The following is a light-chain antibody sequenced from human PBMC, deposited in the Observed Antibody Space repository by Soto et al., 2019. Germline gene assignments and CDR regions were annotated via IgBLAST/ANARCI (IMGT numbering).Light chain of an antibody. V-gene: IGKV4-1*01. Sequence: DILMTQSPDSLAVSLGERATINCKSSQSVLFSSNNKNFLAWYQQKPGQPPKLLIYWASARESGVPDRFSGSGSGTDFTLTISSLQADDVAVYYCQQYYLTPLSFGGGTKVDI. CDR3: QQYYLTPLS. CDR1: QSVLFSSNNKNF. CDR2: WAS. J-gene: IGKJ4*01.